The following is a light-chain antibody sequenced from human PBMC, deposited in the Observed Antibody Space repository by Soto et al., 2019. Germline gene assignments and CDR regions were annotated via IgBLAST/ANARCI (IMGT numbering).Light chain of an antibody. V-gene: IGLV2-14*01. CDR2: DVS. CDR1: SSDVGGYNY. J-gene: IGLJ1*01. CDR3: SSYTGSSTLEAV. Sequence: QSVLTQPASVSGSPGQSITISCTGTSSDVGGYNYVSWYQQHPGKAPKLMIYDVSNRPSGVSNRFSGSKSGNTASLTISGLQAEDEADYYCSSYTGSSTLEAVLGTGTKVTVL.